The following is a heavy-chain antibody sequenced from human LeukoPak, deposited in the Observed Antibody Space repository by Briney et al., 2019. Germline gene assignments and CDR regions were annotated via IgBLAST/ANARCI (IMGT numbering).Heavy chain of an antibody. CDR3: AKKKSDGSSWYRSGAFDI. J-gene: IGHJ3*02. D-gene: IGHD6-13*01. CDR2: ISGSGGST. Sequence: SGGSLRLSCAASGFTFNNYGMSWVRQAPGKGLESVSDISGSGGSTYYADSVKGRFTISRDNSKNTLYLQMNSLRAEDTAVYYCAKKKSDGSSWYRSGAFDIWGQGTMVAVSS. V-gene: IGHV3-23*01. CDR1: GFTFNNYG.